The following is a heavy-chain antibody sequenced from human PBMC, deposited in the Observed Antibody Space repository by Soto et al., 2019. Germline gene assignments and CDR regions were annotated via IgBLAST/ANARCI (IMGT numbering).Heavy chain of an antibody. J-gene: IGHJ4*02. Sequence: QLQLQESGSGLVKPSQTLSLTCAVSGGSISSGGYSWSWIRQPPGKGLEWIGYIYHSGSTYYNPSLTSRVAISVDRSKNQFSLKLSSVPAADTAVYYCARGARSASTHFDYWGQGTLVTVSS. CDR3: ARGARSASTHFDY. CDR2: IYHSGST. CDR1: GGSISSGGYS. V-gene: IGHV4-30-2*01.